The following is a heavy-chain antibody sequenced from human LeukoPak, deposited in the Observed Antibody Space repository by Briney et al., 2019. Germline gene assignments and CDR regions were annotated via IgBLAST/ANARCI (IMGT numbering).Heavy chain of an antibody. J-gene: IGHJ4*02. CDR1: GGSFSVYY. Sequence: PSETLSLTSALYGGSFSVYYWSWIRQPPGKGLEWIGEINHSGSTNYNPSLKSRVTISVDTSKNQFSLKLSSVTAADTAVYYCARERRWLQCIDYWGQGTLVTVSS. CDR2: INHSGST. V-gene: IGHV4-34*01. D-gene: IGHD5-24*01. CDR3: ARERRWLQCIDY.